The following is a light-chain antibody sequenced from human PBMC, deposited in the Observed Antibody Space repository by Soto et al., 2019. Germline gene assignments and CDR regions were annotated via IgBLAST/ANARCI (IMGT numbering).Light chain of an antibody. J-gene: IGKJ1*01. Sequence: DTVLMQSPCTLSLSPGERATLSCRASQSVRNSYLAWYQQKPGQAPRLLIYGASSRATGIPDRFIGSGSGTDFTLTISRLEPEDFAVYYCQQYGSSSTFGQGTKVDIK. V-gene: IGKV3-20*01. CDR2: GAS. CDR3: QQYGSSST. CDR1: QSVRNSY.